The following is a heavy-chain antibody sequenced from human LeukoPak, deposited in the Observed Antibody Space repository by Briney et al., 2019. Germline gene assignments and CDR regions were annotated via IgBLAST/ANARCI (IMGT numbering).Heavy chain of an antibody. V-gene: IGHV4-59*01. CDR3: ARVAFDYYYYYMDV. J-gene: IGHJ6*03. CDR1: GGSISSYY. CDR2: IYYSGST. Sequence: SETLSLTCTVSGGSISSYYWSWIRQPPGKGLEWIGYIYYSGSTNYNPSLKSRVTISEDTSKNQFSLKLSSVTAADTAVYYCARVAFDYYYYYMDVWGKGTTVTVSS.